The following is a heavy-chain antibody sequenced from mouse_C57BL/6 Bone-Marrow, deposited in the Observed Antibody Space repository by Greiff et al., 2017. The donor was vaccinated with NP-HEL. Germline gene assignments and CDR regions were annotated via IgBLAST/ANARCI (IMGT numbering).Heavy chain of an antibody. V-gene: IGHV5-17*01. CDR3: ARPCFPYAMDY. CDR1: GFTFSDYG. CDR2: ISSGSSTI. Sequence: EVQVVESGGGLVKPGGSLKLSCAASGFTFSDYGMHWVRQAPEKGLEWVAYISSGSSTIYYADTVKGRFTISRDKAKNTLFLQMTSLRSEDTAVYYCARPCFPYAMDYWGQGTSVTVSS. J-gene: IGHJ4*01.